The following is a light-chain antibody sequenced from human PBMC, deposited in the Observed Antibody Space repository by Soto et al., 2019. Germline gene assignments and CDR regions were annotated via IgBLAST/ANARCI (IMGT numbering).Light chain of an antibody. J-gene: IGLJ2*01. CDR3: SSYTSSSTVV. CDR2: DVS. Sequence: ALTQPASVSGSPGQSITISCTGTSSDVGAYNYVSWYQQHPGKAPKLMIYDVSNRPSGVSNRFSGSKSGNTASLTISGLQAEDEADYYCSSYTSSSTVVFGGGTKLTVL. CDR1: SSDVGAYNY. V-gene: IGLV2-14*03.